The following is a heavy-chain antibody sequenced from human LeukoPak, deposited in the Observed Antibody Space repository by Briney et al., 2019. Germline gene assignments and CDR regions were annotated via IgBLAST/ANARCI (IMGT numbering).Heavy chain of an antibody. J-gene: IGHJ3*02. D-gene: IGHD3-9*01. V-gene: IGHV1-18*04. Sequence: ASVKVSCKASGYTFTNYGISWVRQAPGQGLEWLGWISAYNGNQNYAQKLQGRVTMTTERSTNTVYMELRSLKSDDTAVYYCARDPLTGGDAFDIWGQGTMVTVSS. CDR3: ARDPLTGGDAFDI. CDR1: GYTFTNYG. CDR2: ISAYNGNQ.